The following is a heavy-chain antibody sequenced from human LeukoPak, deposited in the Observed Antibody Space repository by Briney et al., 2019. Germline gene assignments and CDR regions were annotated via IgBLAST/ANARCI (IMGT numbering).Heavy chain of an antibody. J-gene: IGHJ4*02. CDR2: IIPIFGTA. CDR3: ARGVVGATTGAYSFDY. D-gene: IGHD1-26*01. CDR1: GGTFSSYA. V-gene: IGHV1-69*01. Sequence: SVKVSCKASGGTFSSYAISWVRQAPGQGLEWMGGIIPIFGTANYAQKFQGRVTIIADESTSTAYMELSSLRSEDTAVYYCARGVVGATTGAYSFDYWGRGTLVTVSS.